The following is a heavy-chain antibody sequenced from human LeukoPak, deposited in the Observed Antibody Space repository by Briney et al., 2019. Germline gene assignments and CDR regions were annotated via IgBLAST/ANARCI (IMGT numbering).Heavy chain of an antibody. V-gene: IGHV4-34*01. CDR1: GGSFSGYY. CDR2: INHSGST. J-gene: IGHJ4*02. D-gene: IGHD2-15*01. CDR3: ARGVGDIVVVVAATSYFDY. Sequence: SETLSLTCAVYGGSFSGYYWSWIRQPPGKGLEWIGEINHSGSTNYNPSLKSRVTISVDTPKNQFSLKLSSVTAADTAVYYCARGVGDIVVVVAATSYFDYWGQGTLVTVSS.